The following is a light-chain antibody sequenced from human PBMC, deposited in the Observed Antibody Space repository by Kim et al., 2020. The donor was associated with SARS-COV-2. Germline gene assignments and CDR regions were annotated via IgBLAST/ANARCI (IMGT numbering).Light chain of an antibody. J-gene: IGKJ5*01. V-gene: IGKV3-11*01. Sequence: LSLSPGERATLPCRASQSVSSYFAWYQQKPGQAPRLLIYDASNRATGIPARFSGSGSGTDFTLTISSLEPEDFAVYYCQQRSNWAFGQGTRLEIK. CDR2: DAS. CDR3: QQRSNWA. CDR1: QSVSSY.